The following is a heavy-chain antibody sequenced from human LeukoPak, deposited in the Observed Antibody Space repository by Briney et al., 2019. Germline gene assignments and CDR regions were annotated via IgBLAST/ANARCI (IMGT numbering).Heavy chain of an antibody. D-gene: IGHD6-19*01. Sequence: GGSLRLSCAASGFTFSSYGMHWVRQAPGKGLEWVAFIRYDGSNKYYADSVKGRFTISRDNSKNTLYLQMNSLRAEDTAVYYCAKDGDYSSGWSASFDYWGQGTLVTVSS. CDR1: GFTFSSYG. J-gene: IGHJ4*02. V-gene: IGHV3-30*02. CDR2: IRYDGSNK. CDR3: AKDGDYSSGWSASFDY.